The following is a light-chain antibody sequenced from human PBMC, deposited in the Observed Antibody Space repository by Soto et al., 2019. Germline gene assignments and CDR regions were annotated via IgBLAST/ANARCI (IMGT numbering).Light chain of an antibody. CDR3: QQRSDSST. J-gene: IGKJ2*01. V-gene: IGKV3-11*01. Sequence: EIVMTQSPATLSVSPGERATLSCRASQSVSSNLAWYQHKPGQAPRLLIYDASKRATGIPARFSGSASGTDFTLTISSLEPEDFAVYYCQQRSDSSTFGQGTKLEI. CDR2: DAS. CDR1: QSVSSN.